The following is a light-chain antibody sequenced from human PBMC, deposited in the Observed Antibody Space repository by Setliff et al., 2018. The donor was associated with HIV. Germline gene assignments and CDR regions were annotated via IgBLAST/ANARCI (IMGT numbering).Light chain of an antibody. V-gene: IGLV2-14*03. Sequence: QSVLTQPASVSGSPGPSITISCTGTTTDVGAYNFVSWYQQHPGKAPRLIIFDVTNRPSGVSDRFSASKSGNTASLTISGLQAEDESDYFCLSYATTDTLVFGTGTKVTVL. CDR2: DVT. J-gene: IGLJ1*01. CDR1: TTDVGAYNF. CDR3: LSYATTDTLV.